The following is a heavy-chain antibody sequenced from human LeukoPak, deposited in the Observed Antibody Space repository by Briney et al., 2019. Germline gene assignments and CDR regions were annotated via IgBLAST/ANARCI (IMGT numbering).Heavy chain of an antibody. CDR3: ARDRPEDDFWSGYYSDY. CDR2: IYTSGST. V-gene: IGHV4-4*07. Sequence: SETLSLTCTVSGGSISSYYWSWIRQPAGKGLEWIGRIYTSGSTNYNPSLKSRVTMSVDTSKNQFSLKLSPVTAADTAVYYCARDRPEDDFWSGYYSDYWGQGALVTVSS. D-gene: IGHD3-3*01. J-gene: IGHJ4*02. CDR1: GGSISSYY.